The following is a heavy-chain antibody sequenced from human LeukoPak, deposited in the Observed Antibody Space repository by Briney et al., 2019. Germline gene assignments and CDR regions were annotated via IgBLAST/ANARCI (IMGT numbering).Heavy chain of an antibody. CDR3: AKSDYYDESGHPSSFEY. V-gene: IGHV3-23*01. Sequence: GESLRLSCAASGFPFSGYAMSWVRQPPGKGLEWVSGVSGSGDTTYYADSVKGRFTISRDNSKNTLYLQMDSLRAEDAAVYYCAKSDYYDESGHPSSFEYWGQGTLVTISS. CDR1: GFPFSGYA. CDR2: VSGSGDTT. J-gene: IGHJ4*02. D-gene: IGHD3-16*01.